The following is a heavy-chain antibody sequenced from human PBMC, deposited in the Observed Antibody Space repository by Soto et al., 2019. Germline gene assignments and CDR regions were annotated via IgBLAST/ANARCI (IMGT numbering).Heavy chain of an antibody. CDR3: AREVAVAGFAWFDP. J-gene: IGHJ5*02. CDR2: IIPILGIA. CDR1: GGTFSSYT. Sequence: GASVKVSCKASGGTFSSYTISWVRQAPGQGLEWMGRIIPILGIANYAQKFQGRVTITADKSTSTAYMELSSLRSEDTAVYYCAREVAVAGFAWFDPWGQGTLVTVSS. V-gene: IGHV1-69*04. D-gene: IGHD6-19*01.